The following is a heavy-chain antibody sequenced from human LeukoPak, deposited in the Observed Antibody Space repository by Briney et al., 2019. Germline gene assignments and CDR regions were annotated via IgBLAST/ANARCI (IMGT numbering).Heavy chain of an antibody. CDR2: ISGYNGNT. Sequence: ASVKVSCKASGNTFTNNGISWVRQAPGQGLEWMGWISGYNGNTNYAQKLQGRVTMTTDTSTSTAYMELRSLRSDDTAVYYCARDVYSSGQPDYWGQGTLVTVSS. D-gene: IGHD6-19*01. V-gene: IGHV1-18*01. J-gene: IGHJ4*02. CDR1: GNTFTNNG. CDR3: ARDVYSSGQPDY.